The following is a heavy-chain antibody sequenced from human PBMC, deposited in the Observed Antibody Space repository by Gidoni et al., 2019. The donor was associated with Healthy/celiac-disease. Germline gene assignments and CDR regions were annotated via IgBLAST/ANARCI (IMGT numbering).Heavy chain of an antibody. V-gene: IGHV3-21*01. D-gene: IGHD6-13*01. Sequence: EVQLVESGGGLVKPGGSLRLSCAASGFPFSSYSLNWVRQAPGKGLELVSSISSSSSYIYDADSVKGRFTISRDNAKNSLYLQMNSLRAEDTAVYYCARSEGIAAAGTGLDAFDIWGQGTMVTVSS. CDR1: GFPFSSYS. J-gene: IGHJ3*02. CDR2: ISSSSSYI. CDR3: ARSEGIAAAGTGLDAFDI.